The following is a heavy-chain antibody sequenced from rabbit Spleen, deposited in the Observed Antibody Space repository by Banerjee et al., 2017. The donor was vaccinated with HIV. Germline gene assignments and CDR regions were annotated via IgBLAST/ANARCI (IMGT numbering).Heavy chain of an antibody. Sequence: QEQLVESGGGLVKPEGSLTLTCKASGFSFSSSDYMCWVRQAPGKGLEWISCIAGSSSGFTYSATWAKGRFTISKTSSTTVTLQMTSLTVADTATYFCARNPRSASGGYGDGGDLWGQGTLVTVS. D-gene: IGHD1-1*01. J-gene: IGHJ6*01. V-gene: IGHV1S45*01. CDR2: IAGSSSGFT. CDR1: GFSFSSSDY. CDR3: ARNPRSASGGYGDGGDL.